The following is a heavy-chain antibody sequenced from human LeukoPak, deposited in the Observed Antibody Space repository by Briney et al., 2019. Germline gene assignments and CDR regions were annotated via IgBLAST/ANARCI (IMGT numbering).Heavy chain of an antibody. D-gene: IGHD5-12*01. Sequence: GRSLRLSCAASGFTFSSYAMHWVRQAPGKGLEWVAVISYDGSNKYYADSVKGRFTISRDNAKNSLYLQMNSLRAEDTAVYYCAREDSGYDRWGQGTLVTVSS. CDR3: AREDSGYDR. CDR2: ISYDGSNK. V-gene: IGHV3-30*04. CDR1: GFTFSSYA. J-gene: IGHJ4*02.